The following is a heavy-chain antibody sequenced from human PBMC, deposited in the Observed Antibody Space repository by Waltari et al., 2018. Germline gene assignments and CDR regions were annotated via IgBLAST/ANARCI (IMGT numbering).Heavy chain of an antibody. CDR3: ARDRGRGLYLDT. J-gene: IGHJ4*02. CDR2: VSGDGKT. CDR1: GDSMRTTDY. V-gene: IGHV4-4*02. Sequence: QFQLQESGPGLVKPSGTLSLICAVSGDSMRTTDYWSRVRQPPGKGLEWIGQVSGDGKTNYIPSVASQVTMSLDPSTEHFALKLTSATAADTALYYCARDRGRGLYLDTWGQGTLVTVSP. D-gene: IGHD1-1*01.